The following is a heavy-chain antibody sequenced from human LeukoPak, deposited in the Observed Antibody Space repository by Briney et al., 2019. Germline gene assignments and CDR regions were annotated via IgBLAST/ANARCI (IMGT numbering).Heavy chain of an antibody. J-gene: IGHJ5*02. Sequence: RASVKVFCKASGYTFTGYYMHWVRQAPGQGLEWMGWINPNSGGTNYAQKFQGRVTMTRDTSISTAYMELSRLRSDDTAVYYCARGLTASDWFDPWGQGTLVTVSS. V-gene: IGHV1-2*02. CDR1: GYTFTGYY. CDR2: INPNSGGT. CDR3: ARGLTASDWFDP.